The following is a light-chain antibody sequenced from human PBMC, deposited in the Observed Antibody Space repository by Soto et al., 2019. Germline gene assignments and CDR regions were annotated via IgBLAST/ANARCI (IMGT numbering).Light chain of an antibody. CDR3: TSYTRSNTII. CDR2: DVD. CDR1: SSDIGAYNY. J-gene: IGLJ7*01. Sequence: QSALTQPASLSGSPGRSITIACTGTSSDIGAYNYVCWYQQHPGGAPKLVIYDVDNRPSGVSDRFSGSKSGNTASLTISGLQAEDEADYYCTSYTRSNTIIFGGGTQLTVL. V-gene: IGLV2-14*03.